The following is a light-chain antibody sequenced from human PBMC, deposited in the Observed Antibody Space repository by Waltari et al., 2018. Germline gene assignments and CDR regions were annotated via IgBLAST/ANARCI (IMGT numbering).Light chain of an antibody. CDR1: SGSVSTTYY. J-gene: IGLJ3*02. CDR3: VLYMGGGIL. CDR2: GTN. Sequence: QTVVTQEPSFSVSPGGTVTLTCGLRSGSVSTTYYPSWYQQTPGQAPRPLIYGTNTRSSGVPDRISGSILGNKAALTITGAQADDESDYYCVLYMGGGILFGGGTKLTVL. V-gene: IGLV8-61*01.